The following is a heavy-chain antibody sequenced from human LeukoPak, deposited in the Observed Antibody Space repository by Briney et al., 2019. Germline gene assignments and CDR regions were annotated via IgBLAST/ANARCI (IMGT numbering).Heavy chain of an antibody. Sequence: SETLSLTRTVFGGSVTSDGYYWSWIRQPPGKGLEWIGYISYSGSTNYNPSLKSRVTVSVDTSKNQFSLKLSSVTAADTAVYYCARANIAAAATAIYWGQGTLVTVSS. CDR1: GGSVTSDGYY. J-gene: IGHJ4*02. D-gene: IGHD6-13*01. V-gene: IGHV4-61*08. CDR3: ARANIAAAATAIY. CDR2: ISYSGST.